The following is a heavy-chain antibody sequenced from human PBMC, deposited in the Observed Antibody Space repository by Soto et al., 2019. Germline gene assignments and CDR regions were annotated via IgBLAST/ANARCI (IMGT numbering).Heavy chain of an antibody. D-gene: IGHD2-8*01. CDR1: GDSMNTNNC. J-gene: IGHJ4*02. CDR3: ARTRQSCTTSRCHDVYFDF. Sequence: PSETLSLTCAVFGDSMNTNNCLILFRQTRGKVLEWIGEIHHNGDTTYTPSLKSRVTMSLDKSKYHFSLSLTSVTAADTAVYYCARTRQSCTTSRCHDVYFDFWGRGTLVTVSS. V-gene: IGHV4-4*02. CDR2: IHHNGDT.